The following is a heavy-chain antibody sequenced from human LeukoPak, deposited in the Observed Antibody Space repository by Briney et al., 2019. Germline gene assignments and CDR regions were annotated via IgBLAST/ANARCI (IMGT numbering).Heavy chain of an antibody. CDR3: ARRGYGSGSFNRYYFDY. V-gene: IGHV4-59*08. J-gene: IGHJ4*02. CDR2: IYYSGST. CDR1: GGSISSYY. D-gene: IGHD3-10*01. Sequence: SETPSLTCTVSGGSISSYYWSWIRQPPGKGLEWIGYIYYSGSTNYNPSLKSRVTISVDTSKNQFSLKLSSVTAADTAVYYCARRGYGSGSFNRYYFDYWGQGNLVTVSS.